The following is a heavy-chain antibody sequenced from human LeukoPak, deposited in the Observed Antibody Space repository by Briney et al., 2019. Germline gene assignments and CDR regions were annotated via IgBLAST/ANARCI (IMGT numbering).Heavy chain of an antibody. J-gene: IGHJ4*02. Sequence: SQTLSLTCTVSGGSISSGGYYWSWIRQPPGKGLEWIGYIYHSGSTYYNPSLKSRVTISVDRSKNQFSLKLSSVTAADTAVYYCARATGVAAAGTSRFDYWGQGTLVTVSS. CDR1: GGSISSGGYY. V-gene: IGHV4-30-2*01. CDR3: ARATGVAAAGTSRFDY. D-gene: IGHD6-13*01. CDR2: IYHSGST.